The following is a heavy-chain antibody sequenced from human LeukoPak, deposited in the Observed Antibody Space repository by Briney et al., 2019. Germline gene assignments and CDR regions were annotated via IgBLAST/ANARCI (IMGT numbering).Heavy chain of an antibody. J-gene: IGHJ5*02. V-gene: IGHV1-69*13. CDR1: GGTFSSYV. Sequence: ASVKVSCKVSGGTFSSYVLRWVRQAPGQGLEWMGRIIPIFDKPNYARKFQGRVAISADGSTSTTYMELSSLRSDDTAIYYCVTDYGAWGQGTLVTVSS. CDR3: VTDYGA. CDR2: IIPIFDKP. D-gene: IGHD4-17*01.